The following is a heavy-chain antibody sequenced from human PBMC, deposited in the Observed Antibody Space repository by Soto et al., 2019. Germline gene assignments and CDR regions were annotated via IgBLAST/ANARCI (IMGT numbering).Heavy chain of an antibody. CDR3: ARDRGYDAHDYYYNAMDV. V-gene: IGHV3-21*01. J-gene: IGHJ6*02. Sequence: EVQLVESGGGLVKPGGSLRLSCISSGFTFRTYTMNWVRQAPGKGLEWVSGIRGFSPYTFYAESVRGRFTISRDNAKNSLFLQRDSLRAEDTAVYYCARDRGYDAHDYYYNAMDVWGQGTRSPSP. CDR1: GFTFRTYT. CDR2: IRGFSPYT. D-gene: IGHD3-10*01.